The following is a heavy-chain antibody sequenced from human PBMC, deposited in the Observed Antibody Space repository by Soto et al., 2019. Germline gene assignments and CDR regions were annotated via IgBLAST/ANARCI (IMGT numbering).Heavy chain of an antibody. J-gene: IGHJ4*02. D-gene: IGHD2-15*01. CDR2: ISAYNGNT. CDR1: GYTFTSYG. Sequence: SSVKVSCKASGYTFTSYGISWVRQAPGQGLEWMGWISAYNGNTNYAQKLQGRVTMTTDTSTSTAYMELRSLRSDDTAVYYCAREDRIRSWAAYWGQRTPVTVSS. V-gene: IGHV1-18*01. CDR3: AREDRIRSWAAY.